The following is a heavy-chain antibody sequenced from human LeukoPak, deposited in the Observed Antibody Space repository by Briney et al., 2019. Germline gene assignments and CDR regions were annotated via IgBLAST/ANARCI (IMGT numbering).Heavy chain of an antibody. CDR1: GYTFTGYY. CDR2: INPNSGGT. CDR3: ARDSPCSGGTCYSGV. J-gene: IGHJ1*01. V-gene: IGHV1-2*02. D-gene: IGHD2-15*01. Sequence: ASVTVSCKASGYTFTGYYMHWVRQAPGQGLEWMGWINPNSGGTNYAQKFQGRVTMTRDTSISTAYMELSRLTSDDTAVYYCARDSPCSGGTCYSGVWGQGTLVTVSS.